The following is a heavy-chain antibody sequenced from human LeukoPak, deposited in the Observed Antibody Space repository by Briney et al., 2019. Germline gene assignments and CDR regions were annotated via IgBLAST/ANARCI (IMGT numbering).Heavy chain of an antibody. CDR1: GFTFSSYW. CDR3: ARPLDSGAFQH. J-gene: IGHJ1*01. CDR2: IKQDGSEK. D-gene: IGHD5-12*01. V-gene: IGHV3-7*03. Sequence: GGSLRLSCAASGFTFSSYWMSWVRQAPGKGLEWVANIKQDGSEKYYVDSVKGRFTISRDNAKNSLYLQMNSLRAEDTALYYCARPLDSGAFQHWGQGTLVTVSS.